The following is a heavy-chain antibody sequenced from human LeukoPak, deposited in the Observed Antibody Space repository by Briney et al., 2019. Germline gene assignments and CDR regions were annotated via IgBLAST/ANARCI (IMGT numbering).Heavy chain of an antibody. J-gene: IGHJ5*02. Sequence: SETLSLTCTVSGGSISSSSYYWGWIRQPPGKGLEWIGSIYYSGSTYYNPSLKSRVTISVDTSKNQFSLRLSSVTAADTAVYYCARRGSSGWYSKWFDPWGQGTLVTVSS. CDR1: GGSISSSSYY. V-gene: IGHV4-39*01. CDR3: ARRGSSGWYSKWFDP. D-gene: IGHD6-19*01. CDR2: IYYSGST.